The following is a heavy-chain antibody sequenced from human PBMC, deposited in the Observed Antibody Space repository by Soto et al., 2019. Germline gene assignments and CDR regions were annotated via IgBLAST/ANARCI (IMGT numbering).Heavy chain of an antibody. CDR1: GFTFTSSA. CDR3: AADRVRRHPSPSYNWNAPDAFDI. Sequence: GASVKVSCKASGFTFTSSAMQWVRQARGQRLEWIGWIVVGSGNTNYAQKFQERVTITRDMSTSTAYMELSSLRSEDTAVYYCAADRVRRHPSPSYNWNAPDAFDIWGQGTMVTVS. V-gene: IGHV1-58*02. D-gene: IGHD1-1*01. CDR2: IVVGSGNT. J-gene: IGHJ3*02.